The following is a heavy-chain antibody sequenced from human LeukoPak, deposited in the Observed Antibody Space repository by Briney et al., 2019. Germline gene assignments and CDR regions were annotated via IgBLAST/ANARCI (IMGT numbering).Heavy chain of an antibody. CDR2: INHSGST. D-gene: IGHD3-22*01. CDR1: GGSFSGYY. J-gene: IGHJ4*02. V-gene: IGHV4-34*01. Sequence: PSETLSLTCAVYGGSFSGYYWSWIRQPPGKGLEWIGEINHSGSTNNNPSLKSRVTISVDTSKNQFSLKLSSVTAADTAVYYCARVAKDYYDSSGYYYYFDYWGQGTLVTVSS. CDR3: ARVAKDYYDSSGYYYYFDY.